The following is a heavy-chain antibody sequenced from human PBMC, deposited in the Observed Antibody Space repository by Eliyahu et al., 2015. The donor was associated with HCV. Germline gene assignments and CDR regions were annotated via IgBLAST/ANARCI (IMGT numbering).Heavy chain of an antibody. CDR3: AKDQWGDVPPPTWIQLWPTNFDY. V-gene: IGHV3-23*01. CDR2: ISGSGGST. Sequence: EVQLLESGGGLVQPGGSLRXSCAASGFTFSXYAMXWXRRAPGKGLXWVSAISGSGGSTYYADSVKGRFTISRDNSKNTLYLQMNSLRAEDTAVYYCAKDQWGDVPPPTWIQLWPTNFDYWGQGTLVTVSS. D-gene: IGHD5-18*01. CDR1: GFTFSXYA. J-gene: IGHJ4*02.